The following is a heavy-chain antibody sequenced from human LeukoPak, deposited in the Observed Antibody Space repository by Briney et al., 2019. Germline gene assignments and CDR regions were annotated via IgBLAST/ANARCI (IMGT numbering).Heavy chain of an antibody. J-gene: IGHJ6*02. CDR1: GYTFTSYG. Sequence: GASVKVSCKASGYTFTSYGISWVRQAPGQGLEWMGWISAYNGNTNYAQNLQGRVTMTTDTSTSTAYMELRSLRSDDTAVYYCAGDRSLVVPAAIPRYYYYGMDVWGQGTTVTVSS. V-gene: IGHV1-18*01. CDR2: ISAYNGNT. CDR3: AGDRSLVVPAAIPRYYYYGMDV. D-gene: IGHD2-2*02.